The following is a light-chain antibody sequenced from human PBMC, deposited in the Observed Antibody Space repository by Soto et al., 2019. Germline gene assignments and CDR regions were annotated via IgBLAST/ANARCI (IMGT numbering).Light chain of an antibody. Sequence: DLQLTQSPSFLSASVGDRVTITCRASHGIGSYLAWYQQTSGKAPRLLIYGASTLQSGVPSRFSGSGSGAEFTLTISSLQPEDFATYYCQHLNTYPITFGPGTRLEIK. CDR1: HGIGSY. V-gene: IGKV1-9*01. J-gene: IGKJ5*01. CDR3: QHLNTYPIT. CDR2: GAS.